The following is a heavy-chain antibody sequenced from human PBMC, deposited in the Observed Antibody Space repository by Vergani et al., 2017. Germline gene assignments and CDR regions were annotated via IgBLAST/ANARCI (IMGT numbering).Heavy chain of an antibody. CDR3: ARDARIAGAGNQPPYYYYYYMDV. J-gene: IGHJ6*03. D-gene: IGHD6-19*01. CDR1: GGSISSYY. CDR2: IYTSGST. V-gene: IGHV4-4*07. Sequence: QVQLQESGPGLVKPSETLSLTCTVSGGSISSYYWSWIRQPAGKGLEWIGRIYTSGSTNYNPSLKSRVTMSVATSKNQFSLKLSSVTAADTAVYYCARDARIAGAGNQPPYYYYYYMDVWGKGTTVTVSS.